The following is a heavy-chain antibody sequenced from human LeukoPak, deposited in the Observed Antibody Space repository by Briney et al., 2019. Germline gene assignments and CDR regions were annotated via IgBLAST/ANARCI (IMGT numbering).Heavy chain of an antibody. V-gene: IGHV1-3*01. CDR2: VNADNGNT. CDR1: GYIFSRNG. CDR3: ARIIRYYFDY. J-gene: IGHJ4*02. Sequence: ASVKVSCKASGYIFSRNGITWVRQAPGQGLEWMGWVNADNGNTKYSLKFQDRVTITRDTSASTAYMELSSLRSEDTAVYYCARIIRYYFDYWGQGTLVTVSS. D-gene: IGHD2/OR15-2a*01.